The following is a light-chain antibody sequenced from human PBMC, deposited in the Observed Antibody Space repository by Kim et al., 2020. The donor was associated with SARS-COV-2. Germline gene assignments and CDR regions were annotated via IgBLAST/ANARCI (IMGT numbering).Light chain of an antibody. CDR2: VAS. V-gene: IGKV1-6*01. Sequence: AIQMTQSPSSLSTSAGDRVTITCRASQGIRHDLGWSQQKPGKVPKLLSYVASSLQSGVSSRFSGSGSDTDFALSVNNLQPEDFATDYCLQDDNYPTFGGRTKVEI. J-gene: IGKJ4*01. CDR3: LQDDNYPT. CDR1: QGIRHD.